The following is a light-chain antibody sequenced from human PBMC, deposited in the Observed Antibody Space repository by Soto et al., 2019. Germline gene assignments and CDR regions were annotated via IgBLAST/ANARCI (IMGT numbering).Light chain of an antibody. CDR2: EVT. V-gene: IGLV2-23*02. CDR1: SGDVGSFNL. Sequence: QSALTQPASVSGSPGQSVTLSCTGTSGDVGSFNLVSWYQQHPGKAPNLLIYEVTKRPSGVSRRVSGSKSGNTASLTISGLQAEDAADYYCCAYAGGSIYVLFGGGTKLTVL. CDR3: CAYAGGSIYVL. J-gene: IGLJ2*01.